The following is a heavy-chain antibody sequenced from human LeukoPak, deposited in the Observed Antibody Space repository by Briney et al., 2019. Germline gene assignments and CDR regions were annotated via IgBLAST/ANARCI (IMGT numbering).Heavy chain of an antibody. V-gene: IGHV4-39*07. CDR2: IYYSGST. D-gene: IGHD3-10*02. J-gene: IGHJ4*02. CDR3: ARGLQLFIY. CDR1: GGSISSSSYY. Sequence: SETLSLTCTVSGGSISSSSYYWGWIRQPPGKGLAWIGSIYYSGSTYYNPSLKSRVTISVATSKNQFSLKLSSVTAADTAVYYCARGLQLFIYWGQGTLVTVSS.